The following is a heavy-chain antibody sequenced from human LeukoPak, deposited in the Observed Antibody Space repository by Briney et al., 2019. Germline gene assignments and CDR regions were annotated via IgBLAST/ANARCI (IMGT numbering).Heavy chain of an antibody. CDR2: IYHSGST. CDR3: ARGGLSSGSLV. CDR1: GGSISSGGYY. V-gene: IGHV4-30-2*01. Sequence: KPSQTLSLTCTVSGGSISSGGYYWSWIRQPPGKGLEWIGYIYHSGSTYYNPSLKSRVTISVDRSKNQFSLKLSSVTAADTAVYYCARGGLSSGSLVGGQGTLVTVSS. D-gene: IGHD6-19*01. J-gene: IGHJ4*02.